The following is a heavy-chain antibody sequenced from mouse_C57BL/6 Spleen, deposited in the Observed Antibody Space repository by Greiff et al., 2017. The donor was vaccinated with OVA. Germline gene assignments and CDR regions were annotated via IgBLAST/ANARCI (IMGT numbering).Heavy chain of an antibody. CDR3: ARAFYYYGSDAMDY. CDR2: IYPGDGDT. Sequence: VKLQESGPELVKPGASVKISCKASGYAFSSSWMNWVKQRPGKGLEWIGRIYPGDGDTNYNGKFKGKATLTADKSSSTAYMQLSSLTSEDSAVYFCARAFYYYGSDAMDYWGQGTSVTVSS. D-gene: IGHD1-1*01. V-gene: IGHV1-82*01. J-gene: IGHJ4*01. CDR1: GYAFSSSW.